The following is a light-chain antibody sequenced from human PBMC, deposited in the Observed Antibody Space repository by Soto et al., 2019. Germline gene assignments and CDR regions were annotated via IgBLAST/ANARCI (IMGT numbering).Light chain of an antibody. CDR3: QKYDGVPQ. J-gene: IGKJ3*01. CDR2: DAS. V-gene: IGKV1-33*01. Sequence: DIQMTQSPSSLSASVGDTVTITCQASQDITNHLNWYQHKPGKAPNLLIYDASHFETGVPSRFTGSGSGTYFPLTIRSLQYEDIATYYCQKYDGVPQFAPGTRV. CDR1: QDITNH.